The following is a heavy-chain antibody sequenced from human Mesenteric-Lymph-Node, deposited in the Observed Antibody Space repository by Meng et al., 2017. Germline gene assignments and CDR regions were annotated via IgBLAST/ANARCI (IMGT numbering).Heavy chain of an antibody. CDR3: ALTMVRGVKRSFDY. D-gene: IGHD3-10*01. V-gene: IGHV4-34*01. CDR1: GGSFRGYY. J-gene: IGHJ4*02. CDR2: IYHSGST. Sequence: SETLSLTCAVYGGSFRGYYWSWIRQPPGKGLEWIGEIYHSGSTNYNPSLKSRVTISVDTSKNQFSLKLSSVTAADTAVYYCALTMVRGVKRSFDYWGQGTLVTVSS.